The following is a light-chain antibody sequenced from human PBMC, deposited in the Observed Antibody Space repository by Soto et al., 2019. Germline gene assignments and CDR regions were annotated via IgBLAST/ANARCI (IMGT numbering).Light chain of an antibody. CDR1: QSVSSY. CDR3: QQYGSLGT. CDR2: GSS. J-gene: IGKJ1*01. V-gene: IGKV3-20*01. Sequence: EIVLTQSPATLSLSPGERATLSCRASQSVSSYLAWCQQKPGQAPRLLICGSSTRATGVPDRFSGSGSGTDFTLTISRLEPEDFAVYYCQQYGSLGTFGQGSKVDIK.